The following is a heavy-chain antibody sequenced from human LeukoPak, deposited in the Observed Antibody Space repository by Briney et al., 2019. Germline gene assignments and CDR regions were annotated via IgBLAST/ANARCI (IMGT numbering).Heavy chain of an antibody. D-gene: IGHD1-26*01. CDR1: GYTFTNYY. CDR3: ASLYDIVGTTVDY. Sequence: ASVKVSCKPSGYTFTNYYIHWVRQAPGQGLEWMGRIDPNTGGTKSAKNFQGRVTMTRDTSVSTAYMALSGLRSDDTAVYCCASLYDIVGTTVDYWGQGTLVTVSS. CDR2: IDPNTGGT. V-gene: IGHV1-2*06. J-gene: IGHJ4*02.